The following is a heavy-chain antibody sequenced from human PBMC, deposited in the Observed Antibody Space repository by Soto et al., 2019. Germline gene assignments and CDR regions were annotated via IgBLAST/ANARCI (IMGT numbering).Heavy chain of an antibody. Sequence: SVKVSCKASGYTFTSYGISWVRQAPGQGLEWMGGIIAIFGTANYAQKLQGRVTMTADESTSTAYMELSSLRSEDTAVYYCARGGQLASSYYYYGMDVWGQGTTVTVSS. J-gene: IGHJ6*02. CDR3: ARGGQLASSYYYYGMDV. CDR2: IIAIFGTA. CDR1: GYTFTSYG. D-gene: IGHD6-6*01. V-gene: IGHV1-69*13.